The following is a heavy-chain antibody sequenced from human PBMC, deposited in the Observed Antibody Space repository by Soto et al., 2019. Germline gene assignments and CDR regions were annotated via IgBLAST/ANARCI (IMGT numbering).Heavy chain of an antibody. D-gene: IGHD3-3*01. CDR3: TRDVADPVDFWSGPLSRFDD. Sequence: SLRLSCTASGFTFGDYAMSWFRQAPGKGLEWVGFIRSKAYGGTTEYAASVKGRFTISRDDSKSIAYLQMNSLKTEDTAVYYCTRDVADPVDFWSGPLSRFDDCGQGTLVTVSS. CDR1: GFTFGDYA. V-gene: IGHV3-49*03. J-gene: IGHJ4*02. CDR2: IRSKAYGGTT.